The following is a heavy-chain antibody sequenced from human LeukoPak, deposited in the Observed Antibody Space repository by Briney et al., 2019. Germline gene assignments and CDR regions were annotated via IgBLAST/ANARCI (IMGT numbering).Heavy chain of an antibody. CDR3: AKDLMRAVALYYLDY. D-gene: IGHD6-19*01. V-gene: IGHV3-30*18. CDR1: GFTFSGYG. J-gene: IGHJ4*02. Sequence: PGRSLRLSCAASGFTFSGYGMHWVRQAPGKGLEWVALISYDGSNKYYADSVKGRFTISRDNSKNRLYLQMNSLRAEDTAVYYCAKDLMRAVALYYLDYWGQGTLVTVSS. CDR2: ISYDGSNK.